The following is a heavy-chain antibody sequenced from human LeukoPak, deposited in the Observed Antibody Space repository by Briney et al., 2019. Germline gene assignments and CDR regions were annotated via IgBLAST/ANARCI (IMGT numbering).Heavy chain of an antibody. CDR2: ISAYNGNT. CDR3: ARGLTGYSSGWYDYCYYYMDV. CDR1: GYTFTGYY. Sequence: GASVKVSCKASGYTFTGYYMHWVRQAPGQGLEWMGWISAYNGNTNYAQKLQGRVTMTTDTSTSTAYMELRSLRSDDTAVYYCARGLTGYSSGWYDYCYYYMDVWGKGTTVTVSS. D-gene: IGHD6-19*01. J-gene: IGHJ6*03. V-gene: IGHV1-18*04.